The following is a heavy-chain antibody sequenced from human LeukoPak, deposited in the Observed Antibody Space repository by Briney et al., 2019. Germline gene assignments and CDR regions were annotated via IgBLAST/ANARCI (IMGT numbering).Heavy chain of an antibody. Sequence: PGGSLRLSCAASGFTFSSYSMNWVRQAPGKGLEWVSSISSSSSYIYYADSVKGRFTISRDNAKNSLYLQMNSLRAEDTAVYYCAKEGDYCSSSGCHKRGIDYWGQGTLVTVSS. CDR1: GFTFSSYS. V-gene: IGHV3-21*01. CDR3: AKEGDYCSSSGCHKRGIDY. J-gene: IGHJ4*02. D-gene: IGHD2-2*01. CDR2: ISSSSSYI.